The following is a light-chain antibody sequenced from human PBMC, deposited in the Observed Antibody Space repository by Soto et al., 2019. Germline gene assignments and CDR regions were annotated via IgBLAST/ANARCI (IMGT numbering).Light chain of an antibody. J-gene: IGLJ1*01. Sequence: QSVLSQPSSVPRSPGQSITISCTRTIGDIGSYNYVSWFQHHPGKAPKLILFAVSDRPSGVSNRFSGSRYGHTASLTISGLQPEVEAIYYCSSYTRSTTHVFGTGTTVTGL. CDR3: SSYTRSTTHV. CDR1: IGDIGSYNY. CDR2: AVS. V-gene: IGLV2-14*01.